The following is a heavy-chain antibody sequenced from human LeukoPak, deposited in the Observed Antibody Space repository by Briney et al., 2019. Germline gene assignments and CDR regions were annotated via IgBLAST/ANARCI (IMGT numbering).Heavy chain of an antibody. V-gene: IGHV4-34*01. J-gene: IGHJ4*02. CDR2: INHSGST. D-gene: IGHD6-19*01. CDR1: GGSFSDYY. Sequence: SETLSLTCAVYGGSFSDYYWAWIRHSPGKGLEWIGQINHSGSTNYNPSLKSRVTISVDTSKNQFSLKVSSVTAADTAVYYCARQGTIAVAGYFDYWGQGTLVTVSS. CDR3: ARQGTIAVAGYFDY.